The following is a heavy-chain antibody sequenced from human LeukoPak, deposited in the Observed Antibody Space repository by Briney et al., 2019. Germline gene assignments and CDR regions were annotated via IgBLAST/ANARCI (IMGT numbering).Heavy chain of an antibody. Sequence: PSETLSLTCAVYGGSFSGYYWSWIRQPPGKGLEWIGEINHSGSTNYNPSLKSRVTISVDTSKNQFSLKLSSVTAADTAVYYCARGGVLYYYYGMDVWGQGTTVTVSS. J-gene: IGHJ6*02. V-gene: IGHV4-34*01. CDR3: ARGGVLYYYYGMDV. CDR1: GGSFSGYY. D-gene: IGHD3-10*01. CDR2: INHSGST.